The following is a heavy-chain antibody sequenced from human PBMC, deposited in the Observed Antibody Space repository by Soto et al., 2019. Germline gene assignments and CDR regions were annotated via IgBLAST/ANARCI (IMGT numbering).Heavy chain of an antibody. Sequence: QVQLVESGGGVVRPGRSLRLSCAASGFTFSSYGMHWVRQAPGKGLEWVAVISYDGSNKYYADSVKGRFTISRDNSKNTLYLQMNSLRAEDTAVYYCAKDGKDIVLMVYAYGMDVWGQGTTVTVSS. CDR2: ISYDGSNK. D-gene: IGHD2-8*01. J-gene: IGHJ6*02. CDR1: GFTFSSYG. V-gene: IGHV3-30*18. CDR3: AKDGKDIVLMVYAYGMDV.